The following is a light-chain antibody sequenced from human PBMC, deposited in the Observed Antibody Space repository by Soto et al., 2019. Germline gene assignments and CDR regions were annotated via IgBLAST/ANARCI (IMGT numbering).Light chain of an antibody. J-gene: IGKJ1*01. V-gene: IGKV3-20*01. CDR3: QQYGRSPLT. Sequence: EIVLTQSPGTLSLSPGERATLSCRASQSLSSSYLAWYQQKPGQAPRLLIYGTSTRATGIPDRFSGSGSGTDLTLTISRLEPEDFAVYFCQQYGRSPLTFGQGTEVDIK. CDR2: GTS. CDR1: QSLSSSY.